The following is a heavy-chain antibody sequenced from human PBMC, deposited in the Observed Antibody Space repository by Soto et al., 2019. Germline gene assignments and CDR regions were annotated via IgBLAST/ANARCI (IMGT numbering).Heavy chain of an antibody. CDR2: IYNSAST. Sequence: SETLSLTCTVSGDSISTYYWTWIRQPPGKGLEWIGYIYNSASTKYNPSLKSRVTISVDTSKNQFSLKLSSVTAADTAVYYCARRERYGAIVATQAPGWFDPWGQGTLVTVSS. D-gene: IGHD5-12*01. V-gene: IGHV4-59*08. CDR3: ARRERYGAIVATQAPGWFDP. J-gene: IGHJ5*02. CDR1: GDSISTYY.